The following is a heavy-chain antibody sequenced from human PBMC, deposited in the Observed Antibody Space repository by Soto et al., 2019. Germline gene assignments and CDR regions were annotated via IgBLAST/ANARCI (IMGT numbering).Heavy chain of an antibody. CDR1: GFTFNSYG. V-gene: IGHV3-30*03. Sequence: QVQLVESGGGVVQHGRSLRLSCAASGFTFNSYGMHWVRQGPGNGLEWVAFISYDSTKTYYADSVKGRFSISRDNSNIALDVQMNSITGEDTAVYYCARTRSAWSDFPYCALYVWGQGTTVTVSS. CDR3: ARTRSAWSDFPYCALYV. J-gene: IGHJ6*02. D-gene: IGHD1-26*01. CDR2: ISYDSTKT.